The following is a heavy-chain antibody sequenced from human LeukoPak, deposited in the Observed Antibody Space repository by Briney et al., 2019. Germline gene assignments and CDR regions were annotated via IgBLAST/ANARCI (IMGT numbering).Heavy chain of an antibody. CDR3: AKRGCCSGGSCYSDSFDI. CDR1: GFTFSSYA. D-gene: IGHD2-15*01. Sequence: GGSLSLSCAASGFTFSSYAMSWARQAPGKGLEWVSAISGCCGSTYDADSVKGPFTIDKDNSKNTLYLQMISLRAEDTALYYCAKRGCCSGGSCYSDSFDIWGQGTMVTVSS. CDR2: ISGCCGST. V-gene: IGHV3-23*01. J-gene: IGHJ3*02.